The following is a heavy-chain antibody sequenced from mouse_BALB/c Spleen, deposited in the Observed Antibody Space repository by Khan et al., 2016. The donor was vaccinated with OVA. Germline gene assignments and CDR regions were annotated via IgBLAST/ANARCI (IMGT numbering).Heavy chain of an antibody. V-gene: IGHV5-6*01. Sequence: EVQLQESGGDLVKPGGSLKLSCAASGFTFSTYGMSWVRQTPDKRLEWVATISTGGSYTYYPDSVKGRVTISRDNAKNTLYVKMTNLNSANPTMFSCASLAYYYGSRGFAYWGQGTMVTVSA. CDR1: GFTFSTYG. J-gene: IGHJ3*01. D-gene: IGHD1-1*01. CDR3: ASLAYYYGSRGFAY. CDR2: ISTGGSYT.